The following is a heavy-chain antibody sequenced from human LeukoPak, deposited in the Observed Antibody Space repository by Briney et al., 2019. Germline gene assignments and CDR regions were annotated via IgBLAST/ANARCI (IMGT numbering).Heavy chain of an antibody. V-gene: IGHV3-30*18. Sequence: PGGSLRLSCAASGFTFSSYAMSWVRQAPGKGLEWVAVISYDGSNKYYADSVKGRFTISRDNSKNTLYLQMNSLRAEDTAVYYYAKSGGYYGMDVWGQGTTVTVSS. CDR2: ISYDGSNK. J-gene: IGHJ6*02. CDR3: AKSGGYYGMDV. CDR1: GFTFSSYA. D-gene: IGHD2-15*01.